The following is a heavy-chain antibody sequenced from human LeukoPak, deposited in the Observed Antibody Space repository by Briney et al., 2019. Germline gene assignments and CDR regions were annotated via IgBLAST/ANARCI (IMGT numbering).Heavy chain of an antibody. Sequence: SISSSSSYIYYADSVKGRFTISRDNAKNSLYLQMNSLRAEDTAVYYCARDRGSSWYDFDYWGQGTLVTVSS. V-gene: IGHV3-21*01. J-gene: IGHJ4*02. CDR3: ARDRGSSWYDFDY. CDR2: ISSSSSYI. D-gene: IGHD6-13*01.